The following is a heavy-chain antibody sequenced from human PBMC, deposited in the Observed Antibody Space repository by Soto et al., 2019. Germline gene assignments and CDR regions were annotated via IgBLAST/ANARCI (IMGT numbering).Heavy chain of an antibody. CDR3: AKDRDIVVVVAAHDYYFDY. V-gene: IGHV3-23*01. CDR2: ISGSGGST. CDR1: GFTFSSYA. D-gene: IGHD2-15*01. Sequence: EVQRLESGGGLVQPGGSLRLSCAASGFTFSSYAMSWVRQAPGKGLEWVSAISGSGGSTYYADSVKGRFTISRNNSKNTLYLQMNSLRAEDTAVYYCAKDRDIVVVVAAHDYYFDYWGQGTLVTVSS. J-gene: IGHJ4*02.